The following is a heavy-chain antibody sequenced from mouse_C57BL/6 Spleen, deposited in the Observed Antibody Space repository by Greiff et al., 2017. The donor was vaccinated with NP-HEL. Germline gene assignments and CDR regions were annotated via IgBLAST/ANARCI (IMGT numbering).Heavy chain of an antibody. V-gene: IGHV1-50*01. Sequence: QVQLQQPGAELVKPGASVKLSCKASGYTFTSYWMQWVKQRPGQGLEWIGEIDPSDSYTNYNQKFKGKATLTVDTSSSTAYMQLSSLTSEDSAVYYCARGYDGYLMDYWGQGTSVTVSS. CDR1: GYTFTSYW. CDR3: ARGYDGYLMDY. J-gene: IGHJ4*01. CDR2: IDPSDSYT. D-gene: IGHD2-3*01.